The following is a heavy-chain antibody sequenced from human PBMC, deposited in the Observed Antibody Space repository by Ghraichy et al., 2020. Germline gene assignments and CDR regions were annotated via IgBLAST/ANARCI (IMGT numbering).Heavy chain of an antibody. D-gene: IGHD5-24*01. CDR3: ASQSVTHYGGLIYNYNLVV. Sequence: ETLSLTCVVSGGSFSDYTWDWIRQPPGKGLEWIGRINYSGDTNYNSSLKSRLTLSIAPSRSQFSLRLSSVTAADAAVYYCASQSVTHYGGLIYNYNLVVWGQGTTVTVSS. CDR2: INYSGDT. J-gene: IGHJ6*02. V-gene: IGHV4-34*01. CDR1: GGSFSDYT.